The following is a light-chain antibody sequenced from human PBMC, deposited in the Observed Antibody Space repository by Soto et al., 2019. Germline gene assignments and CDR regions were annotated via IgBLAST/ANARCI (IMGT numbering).Light chain of an antibody. V-gene: IGLV2-14*01. CDR2: EVS. Sequence: QLVLTQPASVSGSPGQSITISCTGTSSDVGGYNFVSWYQQHPGKAPKLMIYEVSDRPSGVSDRFSGSKSGNTASLTISGLQAEDEADYYCSSYTGSSTNVLFGGGTKLTVL. J-gene: IGLJ2*01. CDR1: SSDVGGYNF. CDR3: SSYTGSSTNVL.